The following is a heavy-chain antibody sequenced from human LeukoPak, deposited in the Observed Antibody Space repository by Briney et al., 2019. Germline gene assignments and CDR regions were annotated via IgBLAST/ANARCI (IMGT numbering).Heavy chain of an antibody. CDR1: GFTFSDYY. CDR2: LTFSGGST. CDR3: AKGRTEYAYTSDALDV. D-gene: IGHD2-2*02. V-gene: IGHV3-23*01. J-gene: IGHJ3*01. Sequence: GGSLRLSCAASGFTFSDYYMSWIRQAPGKGLEWVSTLTFSGGSTYYADSVKGRFTISRDNSKNTLYLQMNSLRVEDTAVYYCAKGRTEYAYTSDALDVWGHGTIITVSS.